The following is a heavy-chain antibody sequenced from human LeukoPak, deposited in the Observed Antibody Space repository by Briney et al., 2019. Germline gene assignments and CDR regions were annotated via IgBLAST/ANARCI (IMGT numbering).Heavy chain of an antibody. CDR2: IWSDGSNK. CDR3: AKYYYDSSGSPQGRRYFDY. Sequence: GRSLRLSCAASGFTFSSYDMHWVRQAPGRGLEWVALIWSDGSNKYYADSVKGRFTISRDNSKNTLFLQMNSLRAEDTAVYYCAKYYYDSSGSPQGRRYFDYWGQGTLVTVSS. J-gene: IGHJ4*02. D-gene: IGHD3-22*01. CDR1: GFTFSSYD. V-gene: IGHV3-33*06.